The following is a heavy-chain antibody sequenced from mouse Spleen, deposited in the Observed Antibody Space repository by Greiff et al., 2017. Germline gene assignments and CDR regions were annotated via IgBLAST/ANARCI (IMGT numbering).Heavy chain of an antibody. J-gene: IGHJ3*01. D-gene: IGHD1-1*01. Sequence: QVQLQQSDAELVKPGASVKISCKVSGYTFTDHTIHWMKQRPEQGLEWIGYIYPRDGSTKYNEKFKGKATLTADKSSSTAYMQLNSLTSEDSAVYFCASQIYYYDGSPWFAYWGQGTLVTVSA. CDR1: GYTFTDHT. CDR3: ASQIYYYDGSPWFAY. CDR2: IYPRDGST. V-gene: IGHV1-78*01.